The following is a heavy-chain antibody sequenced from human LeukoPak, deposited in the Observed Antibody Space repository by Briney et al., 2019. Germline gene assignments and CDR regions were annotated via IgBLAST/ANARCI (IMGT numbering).Heavy chain of an antibody. CDR2: IDATSGTI. CDR1: GFSFSTYE. CDR3: ARDATVGVPGTLYFDH. Sequence: GGSLRLSCAASGFSFSTYEMNWVRQAPGKGLEWVSYIDATSGTIHYGDSVKGRFTISRDNAKNSLYLQMNSLRVEDTAVYYCARDATVGVPGTLYFDHWGRGILVTVSS. J-gene: IGHJ4*02. D-gene: IGHD6-19*01. V-gene: IGHV3-48*03.